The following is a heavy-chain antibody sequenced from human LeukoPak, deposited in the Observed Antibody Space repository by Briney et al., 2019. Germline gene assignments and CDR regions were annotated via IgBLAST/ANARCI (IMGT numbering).Heavy chain of an antibody. V-gene: IGHV3-30*18. CDR1: GFTFSSYG. Sequence: GGSLRLSCAASGFTFSSYGTHWVRQAPGKGLEWVAVISYDGSNKYYADSVKGRFTISRDNSKNTLYLQMNSLRAEDTAVYYCAKGRVSSNGWTFNDYWGQGTLVTVSS. J-gene: IGHJ4*02. CDR2: ISYDGSNK. CDR3: AKGRVSSNGWTFNDY. D-gene: IGHD3-22*01.